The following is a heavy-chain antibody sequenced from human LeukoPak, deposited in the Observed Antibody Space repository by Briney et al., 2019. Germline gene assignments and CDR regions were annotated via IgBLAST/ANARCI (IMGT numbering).Heavy chain of an antibody. CDR3: ARTVGYCSSTSRYYYYGMDV. D-gene: IGHD2-2*01. CDR1: GSSFTSYW. V-gene: IGHV5-51*01. J-gene: IGHJ6*02. CDR2: IYPGDSDT. Sequence: GASLKISCKGSGSSFTSYWIGWVRQMPGKGLEWMGIIYPGDSDTRYSPSFQGQVTISADKSISTAYLQWSSLKVSDTAMYYCARTVGYCSSTSRYYYYGMDVWGQGTTVTVSS.